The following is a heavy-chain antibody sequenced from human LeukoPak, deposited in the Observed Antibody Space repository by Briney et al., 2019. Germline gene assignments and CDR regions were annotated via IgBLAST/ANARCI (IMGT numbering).Heavy chain of an antibody. CDR3: ARGIAVAGTTNFDY. V-gene: IGHV3-23*01. Sequence: PGGSLRLSCAVSGFTFSSYAMSWVRHPPGQGLEWDSAISGSGGSTYYADSVQGRFTISRDKSKNTLYLQMSSLRADDTAVYYCARGIAVAGTTNFDYWGQGTLVTVSS. CDR1: GFTFSSYA. J-gene: IGHJ4*02. CDR2: ISGSGGST. D-gene: IGHD6-19*01.